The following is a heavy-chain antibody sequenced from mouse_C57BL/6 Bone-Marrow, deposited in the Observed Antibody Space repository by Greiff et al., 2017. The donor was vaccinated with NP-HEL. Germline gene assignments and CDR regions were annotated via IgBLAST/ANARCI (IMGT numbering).Heavy chain of an antibody. CDR2: INPNNGGT. CDR1: GYTFTDYY. Sequence: EVQLQQSGPELVKPGASVKISCKASGYTFTDYYMNWVKQSHGKSLEWIGDINPNNGGTSYNQKFKGKATLTVDKSSSTDYLELRSLTSEDAAVYYSAGPYYSGSVPWYFDVWGTGTTVTVSS. V-gene: IGHV1-26*01. J-gene: IGHJ1*03. D-gene: IGHD1-1*01. CDR3: AGPYYSGSVPWYFDV.